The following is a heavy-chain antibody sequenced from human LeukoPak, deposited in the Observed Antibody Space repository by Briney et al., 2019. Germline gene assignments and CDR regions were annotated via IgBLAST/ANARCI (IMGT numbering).Heavy chain of an antibody. D-gene: IGHD2-2*02. CDR3: ARGGSRYCSSTSCYSAFDY. CDR2: INPNSGGT. CDR1: GYTFTGYY. Sequence: ASVTVSCKASGYTFTGYYMHWVRQAPGQGLEWMGWINPNSGGTNYAQKFQGRVTMTRDTSISTAYMELSRLRSDDTAVYYCARGGSRYCSSTSCYSAFDYWGQGTLVTVSS. J-gene: IGHJ4*02. V-gene: IGHV1-2*02.